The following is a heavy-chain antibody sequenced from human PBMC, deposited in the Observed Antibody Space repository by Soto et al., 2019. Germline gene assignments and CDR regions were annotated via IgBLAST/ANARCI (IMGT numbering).Heavy chain of an antibody. CDR2: LIGSGGST. V-gene: IGHV3-23*01. CDR1: GFTFTNYA. J-gene: IGHJ3*02. Sequence: GGSLRLSCAASGFTFTNYAMSWVRQAPGKGLEWVSTLIGSGGSTYYADSVKGRFTISRDSSKSTLYLQMNSLRAEDTAVYYCAPLGGHCSSCYPEGFNMWGQGTMVTVSS. CDR3: APLGGHCSSCYPEGFNM. D-gene: IGHD2-15*01.